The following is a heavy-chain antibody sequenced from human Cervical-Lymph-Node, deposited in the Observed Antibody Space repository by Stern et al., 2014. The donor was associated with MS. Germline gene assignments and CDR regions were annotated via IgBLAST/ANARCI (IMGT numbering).Heavy chain of an antibody. V-gene: IGHV1-24*01. CDR1: GHVLSQLS. CDR2: FDPVDVET. CDR3: AADPLRRGTYSFFDS. D-gene: IGHD3-16*01. J-gene: IGHJ4*02. Sequence: QVQLVQSGAEVKKPGASVKVSCKVSGHVLSQLSMHWVRQAPGKGFEWIGGFDPVDVETIYAQNFQGRVTMTEDISADTAYMELSSLVSEDTAVYYCAADPLRRGTYSFFDSWGQGTLITVSS.